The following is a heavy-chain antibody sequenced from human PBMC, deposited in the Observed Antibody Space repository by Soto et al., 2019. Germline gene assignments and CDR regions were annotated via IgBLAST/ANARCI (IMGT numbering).Heavy chain of an antibody. J-gene: IGHJ4*02. CDR1: GDSINSADYY. D-gene: IGHD3-22*01. V-gene: IGHV4-30-4*01. CDR3: ARVAQFYDSSGYSFYYFDY. Sequence: PSETLSLTCTVSGDSINSADYYWSWLRQPPGKGLEWIGYIYYSRSDYYNPSLGRRATITIDTSRNQFSLNLMSVTAADTAVYYCARVAQFYDSSGYSFYYFDYWGQGALVTVSS. CDR2: IYYSRSD.